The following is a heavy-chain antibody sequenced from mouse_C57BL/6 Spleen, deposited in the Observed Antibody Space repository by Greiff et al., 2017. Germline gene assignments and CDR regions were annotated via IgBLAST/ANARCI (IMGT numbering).Heavy chain of an antibody. CDR1: GYTFTSYG. Sequence: QVQLQQSGAELARPGASVKLSCKASGYTFTSYGISWVKQRTGQGLEWIGEIYPRSGNTYYNEKFKGKATLTADKSSSTAYMGLRSLTSEDSAVYFCVSGYYAMDYWGQGTSVTVSS. V-gene: IGHV1-81*01. CDR2: IYPRSGNT. CDR3: VSGYYAMDY. J-gene: IGHJ4*01.